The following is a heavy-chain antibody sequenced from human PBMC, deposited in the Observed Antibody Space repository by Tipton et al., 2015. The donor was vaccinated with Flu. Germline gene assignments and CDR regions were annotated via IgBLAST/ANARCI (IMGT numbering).Heavy chain of an antibody. Sequence: TLSLTCTVSGDSITSSSFYWGWIRQPPGKGLEWTGSVSHSGSTSYNPSLKSRIVMSIDTSKSQFSLTLRSVTAADTAVYYCARDRYDILTGSFSWFDPWGQGTLVTVSS. CDR1: GDSITSSSFY. CDR3: ARDRYDILTGSFSWFDP. CDR2: VSHSGST. V-gene: IGHV4-39*07. J-gene: IGHJ5*02. D-gene: IGHD3-9*01.